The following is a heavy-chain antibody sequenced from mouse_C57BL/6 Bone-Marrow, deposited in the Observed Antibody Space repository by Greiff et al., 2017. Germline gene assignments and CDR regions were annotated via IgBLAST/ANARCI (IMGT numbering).Heavy chain of an antibody. D-gene: IGHD2-3*01. CDR1: GYTFTSYW. J-gene: IGHJ3*01. Sequence: VQLQESGAELAKPGASVKLSCKASGYTFTSYWMHWVKQTPGQGLEWIGYINPSSGYTKYNQKFKDKATLTADKSSSTAYMQLSSLTYEDSAVYYCARGSYDGFLWFAYWGQGTLVTVSA. V-gene: IGHV1-7*01. CDR2: INPSSGYT. CDR3: ARGSYDGFLWFAY.